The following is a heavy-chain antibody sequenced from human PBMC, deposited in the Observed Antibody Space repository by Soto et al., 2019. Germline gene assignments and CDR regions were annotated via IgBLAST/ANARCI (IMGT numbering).Heavy chain of an antibody. D-gene: IGHD1-26*01. Sequence: TSETLSLTCTVSRASIYTYSWTWIRQPAGKGLQWIGHIYSSGSANYSPSLKSRVSMSVDSSKNQISLKLNSVTAADTAVYYCATIVGANDYWGQGTLVTVSS. J-gene: IGHJ4*02. V-gene: IGHV4-4*07. CDR1: RASIYTYS. CDR3: ATIVGANDY. CDR2: IYSSGSA.